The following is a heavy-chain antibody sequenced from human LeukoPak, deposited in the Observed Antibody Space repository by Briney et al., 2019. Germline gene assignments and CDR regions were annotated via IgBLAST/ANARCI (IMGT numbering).Heavy chain of an antibody. CDR1: GFTFRASW. D-gene: IGHD3-10*01. Sequence: GGSLRLSCAAPGFTFRASWMSGVRQAPGQGLEWVAKIDPRGSERSYVDSVKGRFTISRDKAKNSLHLQMNSLRADDTAVYYCVRDSGWAFDYWGQGTLVTVSS. V-gene: IGHV3-7*01. CDR2: IDPRGSER. J-gene: IGHJ4*02. CDR3: VRDSGWAFDY.